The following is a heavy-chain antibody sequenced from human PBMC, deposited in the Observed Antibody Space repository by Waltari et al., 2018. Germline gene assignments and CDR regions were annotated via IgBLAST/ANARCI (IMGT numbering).Heavy chain of an antibody. CDR1: GFTFSSYS. CDR3: ASFPIAAAV. J-gene: IGHJ4*02. Sequence: EVQLVESGGGLVKPGGSLRLSCAASGFTFSSYSMNWVRQAPGKGLDWVSSISSSSSYIYYADSVKGRFTISRDNAKNSLYLQMNSLRAEDTAVYYCASFPIAAAVWGQGTLVTVSS. V-gene: IGHV3-21*01. D-gene: IGHD6-13*01. CDR2: ISSSSSYI.